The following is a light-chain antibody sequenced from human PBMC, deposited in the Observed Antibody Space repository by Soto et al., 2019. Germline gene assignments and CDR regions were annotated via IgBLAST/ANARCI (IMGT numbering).Light chain of an antibody. Sequence: DIQMSQSPSSVSASVGDRVTITCRASQDFNNRLAWYQQTPGKAPKLLIYAASSLQPGVPSRFSGSGSGTDFTLTISSLQPEDFATYYCQQPNRFPYSFGQGTKLEMK. J-gene: IGKJ2*03. CDR3: QQPNRFPYS. CDR2: AAS. V-gene: IGKV1-12*01. CDR1: QDFNNR.